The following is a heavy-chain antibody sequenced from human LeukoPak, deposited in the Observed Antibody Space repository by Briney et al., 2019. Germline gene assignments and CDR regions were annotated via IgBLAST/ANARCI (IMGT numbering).Heavy chain of an antibody. D-gene: IGHD1-26*01. Sequence: SQTLSLTCTVSGGSISSGGYYWSWIRQHPGKGLEWIGYIYYSGSTYYNPSLKSRVTISVDTSKNQFSLKLSSVTAADTAVYYCARSWSSYYYYGMDVWGQGTTVTVSS. V-gene: IGHV4-31*03. CDR2: IYYSGST. CDR1: GGSISSGGYY. J-gene: IGHJ6*02. CDR3: ARSWSSYYYYGMDV.